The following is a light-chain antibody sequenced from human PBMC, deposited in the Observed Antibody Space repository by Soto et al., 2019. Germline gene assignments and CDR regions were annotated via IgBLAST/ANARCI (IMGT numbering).Light chain of an antibody. CDR3: QQRSTWPLIP. J-gene: IGKJ5*01. V-gene: IGKV3-11*01. Sequence: EIVLTQSPATLSLSPGERATLSCRASQSVSTYLAWYQQKPGLAPRLLIYDASNRATGVPARFSGSGSGTAFPFTISSLKPEDFPIYYCQQRSTWPLIPLGQGTRREIK. CDR1: QSVSTY. CDR2: DAS.